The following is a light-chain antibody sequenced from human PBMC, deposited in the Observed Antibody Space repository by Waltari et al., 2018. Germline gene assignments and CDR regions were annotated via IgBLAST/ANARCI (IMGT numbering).Light chain of an antibody. J-gene: IGLJ1*01. CDR3: SSYSSISFLG. CDR2: EVN. V-gene: IGLV2-14*01. CDR1: SSDVGNYNY. Sequence: QSALTQPASVSGSPGQSITISCTGTSSDVGNYNYVSWYQQHPGKAPKLMIHEVNKRPSGVSNRFSVSKSGDTSSLTISVLQGEDEADYYCSSYSSISFLGFGSGTTVTVL.